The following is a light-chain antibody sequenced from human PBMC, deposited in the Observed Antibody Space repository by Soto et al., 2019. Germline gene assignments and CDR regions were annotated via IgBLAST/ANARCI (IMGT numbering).Light chain of an antibody. J-gene: IGLJ2*01. CDR1: SSDVGGYNY. Sequence: QSALTQPPSASGSPGQSVTISCTGTSSDVGGYNYVSWYQQHPGKAPKLMIYEVSKWPSGVPDRFSGSRSGNTASLTVSGLQAAHMQASTISFGGGTKVTVL. CDR2: EVS. CDR3: S. V-gene: IGLV2-8*01.